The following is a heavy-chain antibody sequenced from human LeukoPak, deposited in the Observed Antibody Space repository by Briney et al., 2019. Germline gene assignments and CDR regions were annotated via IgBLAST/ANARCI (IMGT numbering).Heavy chain of an antibody. V-gene: IGHV3-53*01. CDR1: GFTVSSNY. Sequence: GGSLRLSCAASGFTVSSNYRSWVRQAPGKGLEWVGVIYSGGSTYYADSVKGRFTISRDKSKNTLYLQMNSLRAEDTPVYYCASSDGYSYGSRWPPPDYWGQGTLVTVSS. CDR3: ASSDGYSYGSRWPPPDY. D-gene: IGHD5-18*01. J-gene: IGHJ4*02. CDR2: IYSGGST.